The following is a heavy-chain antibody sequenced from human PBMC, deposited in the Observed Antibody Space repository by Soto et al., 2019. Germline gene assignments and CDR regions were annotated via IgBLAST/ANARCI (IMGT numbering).Heavy chain of an antibody. CDR2: ISSSSSTI. Sequence: EVQLVESGGGLVQPGGSLRLSCAASGFSFSSYSMNWVRQAPGKGLEWVSYISSSSSTIYYADSVKGRFTISRDNAKNALDLQMNSMRDEDTAVYYCARDLGWHEVRGQGYWGQGTLVTVSS. D-gene: IGHD3-10*01. J-gene: IGHJ4*02. V-gene: IGHV3-48*02. CDR1: GFSFSSYS. CDR3: ARDLGWHEVRGQGY.